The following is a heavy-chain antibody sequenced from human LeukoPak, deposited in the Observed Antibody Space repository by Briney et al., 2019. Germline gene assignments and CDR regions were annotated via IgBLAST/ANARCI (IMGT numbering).Heavy chain of an antibody. Sequence: SETLSLTCTVSGGSISSYYWSWIRQPPGKGLEWIGYIYYSGSTNYNPSLKGRVTMSVDTSKNQFSLKLSSVTAADTAVYYCARDRGPSGYDYFDYWGQGTLVTVSS. J-gene: IGHJ4*02. CDR2: IYYSGST. V-gene: IGHV4-59*01. D-gene: IGHD5-12*01. CDR1: GGSISSYY. CDR3: ARDRGPSGYDYFDY.